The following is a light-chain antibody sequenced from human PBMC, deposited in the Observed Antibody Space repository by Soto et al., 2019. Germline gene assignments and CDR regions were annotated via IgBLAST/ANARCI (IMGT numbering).Light chain of an antibody. CDR3: SSYTVRGTIV. CDR2: DVS. Sequence: QSVLTQHASVSGSPGQSITVSCTGTSSDVGGYNYVSWYQQHPGKAPKLIIYDVSVRPSGVSDRFSASKSGNTASLTISGLQAEDEADYYCSSYTVRGTIVFGGGTKVTVL. CDR1: SSDVGGYNY. V-gene: IGLV2-14*03. J-gene: IGLJ1*01.